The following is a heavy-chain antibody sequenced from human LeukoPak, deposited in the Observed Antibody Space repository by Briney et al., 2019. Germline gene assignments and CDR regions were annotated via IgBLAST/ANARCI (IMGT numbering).Heavy chain of an antibody. V-gene: IGHV4-38-2*01. Sequence: SETLSLTCAVSGYSISSGYYWGWIRQPPGKGLEWIGSNYHSGSTYYNPSLKSRVTISVDTSKNQFSLKLSSVTAADTAVYYCARARYCSSTSCYAPYNWFDPWGQGTLVTVSS. J-gene: IGHJ5*02. CDR3: ARARYCSSTSCYAPYNWFDP. CDR1: GYSISSGYY. D-gene: IGHD2-2*01. CDR2: NYHSGST.